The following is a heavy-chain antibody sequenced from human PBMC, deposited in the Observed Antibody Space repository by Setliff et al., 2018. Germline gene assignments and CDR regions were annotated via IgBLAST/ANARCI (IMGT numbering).Heavy chain of an antibody. D-gene: IGHD3-3*01. V-gene: IGHV3-35*01. CDR3: VRRAYYNFWSGYGHYYGMDV. J-gene: IGHJ6*02. Sequence: PGGSLRLSCAASGFTFSNSDMNWVRQAPGKGLEWVSGGSWNGSRTHYADSVKGRFIISRDNSRNFLYQQMNSLRPEDMAVYYCVRRAYYNFWSGYGHYYGMDVWGQGTTVTVSS. CDR1: GFTFSNSD. CDR2: GSWNGSRT.